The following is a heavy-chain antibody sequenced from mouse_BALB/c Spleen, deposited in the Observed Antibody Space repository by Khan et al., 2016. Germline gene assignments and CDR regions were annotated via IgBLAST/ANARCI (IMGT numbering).Heavy chain of an antibody. CDR1: GFNIKDTY. CDR3: ARSNYGNYEEGYTMDY. V-gene: IGHV14-3*02. D-gene: IGHD2-1*01. Sequence: VQLKESGAELVKPGASVKLSCTASGFNIKDTYMHWVKQRPEQGLEWLGRIDPANGNTKYDPKFQGKATITAATSSNTAYLQLSSLTSEDTAVYYCARSNYGNYEEGYTMDYWGQGTSVTVSS. CDR2: IDPANGNT. J-gene: IGHJ4*01.